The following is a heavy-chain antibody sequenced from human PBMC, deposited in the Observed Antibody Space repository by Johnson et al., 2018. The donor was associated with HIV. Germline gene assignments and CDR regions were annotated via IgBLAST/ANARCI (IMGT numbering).Heavy chain of an antibody. CDR1: RFTFSSYG. V-gene: IGHV3-30*02. Sequence: VQLVESGGGVVQPGGSLRLSCAASRFTFSSYGMHWVRQAPGKGLEWVTFIRYDGSEKYFADSVKGRFTISRDNSKNTLYLQMNSLRPEDTAVYYCAKTLGYDSSGYHDGFDIWGQGTLVTVSS. CDR2: IRYDGSEK. CDR3: AKTLGYDSSGYHDGFDI. J-gene: IGHJ3*02. D-gene: IGHD3-22*01.